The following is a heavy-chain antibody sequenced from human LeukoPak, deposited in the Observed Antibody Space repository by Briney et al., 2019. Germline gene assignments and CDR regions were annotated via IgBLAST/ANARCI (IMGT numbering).Heavy chain of an antibody. D-gene: IGHD3-16*01. Sequence: GGSLRLSCAASGFTFSSYAMHWVRQAPGKGLEYVSAISSNGGSTYYANSVKGRFTISRDNSKNTLYLQMGSLRAEDMAVYYCARDRWHEGLMGYMDVWGKGTTVTVSS. CDR1: GFTFSSYA. CDR3: ARDRWHEGLMGYMDV. J-gene: IGHJ6*03. V-gene: IGHV3-64*01. CDR2: ISSNGGST.